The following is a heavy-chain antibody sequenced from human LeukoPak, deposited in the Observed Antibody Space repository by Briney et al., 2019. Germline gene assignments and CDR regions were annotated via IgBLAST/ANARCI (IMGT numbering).Heavy chain of an antibody. V-gene: IGHV1-8*01. D-gene: IGHD2-15*01. CDR1: VYDFTTSD. CDR2: MNPNSGNT. J-gene: IGHJ5*02. CDR3: ARDRTYSRA. Sequence: ASVTVSCTAPVYDFTTSDITWVRQVPGQGLEWMGWMNPNSGNTNYAQKFRGRLTLTGSTSISTAYMELSSLRFEDTAVYYCARDRTYSRAWGQGTLVTVSS.